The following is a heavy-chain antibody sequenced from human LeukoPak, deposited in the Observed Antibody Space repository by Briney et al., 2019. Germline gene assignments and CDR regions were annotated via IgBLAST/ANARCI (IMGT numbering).Heavy chain of an antibody. V-gene: IGHV4-30-4*08. J-gene: IGHJ4*02. D-gene: IGHD2-2*02. CDR1: GGSISSGDYY. CDR3: ARFSTSCYTFDY. Sequence: PSQTLSLTCTVSGGSISSGDYYWRWIRQPPGTGLEWIGYIYYSGSTYYNPSLKSRVTISVDTSKNQFSLKLSSVTAADTAVYYCARFSTSCYTFDYWGQGTLVTVSS. CDR2: IYYSGST.